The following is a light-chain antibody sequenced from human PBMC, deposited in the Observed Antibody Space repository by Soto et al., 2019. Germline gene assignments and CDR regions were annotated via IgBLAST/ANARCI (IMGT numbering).Light chain of an antibody. Sequence: QSVLTQPASVSGSPGQSITISCTGTSSDVGSYNLVSWYQQHPGKAPKLMIYEVSKRPSGVSNRFSGSKSGNTASLTISGLQAEDEADYYFCSYAGSSTLVFGGGTQPTVL. CDR3: CSYAGSSTLV. CDR2: EVS. V-gene: IGLV2-23*02. J-gene: IGLJ2*01. CDR1: SSDVGSYNL.